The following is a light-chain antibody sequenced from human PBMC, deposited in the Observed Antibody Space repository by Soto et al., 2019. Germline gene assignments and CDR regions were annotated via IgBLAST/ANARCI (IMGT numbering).Light chain of an antibody. CDR2: NSI. CDR1: SSNIGADYD. J-gene: IGLJ3*02. Sequence: QSVLTQPPSVSGAPGQRVTISCTGSSSNIGADYDVQWYQQVPGTAPKLLISNSINRPSGVPDRFSGSKSDTSASLAISGLQADDEADYYCQSYDRSLSGWVFGGGTKLTVL. CDR3: QSYDRSLSGWV. V-gene: IGLV1-40*01.